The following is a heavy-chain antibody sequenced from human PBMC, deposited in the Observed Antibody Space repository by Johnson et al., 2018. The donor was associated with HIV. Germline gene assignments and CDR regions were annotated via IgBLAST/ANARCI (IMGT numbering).Heavy chain of an antibody. V-gene: IGHV3-30*04. CDR2: ISYDSSNK. Sequence: QVQLVESGGGLVQPGGSLRLSCAASGFTFSSYAMHWVRQAPGKGLEWVAVISYDSSNKYYADSVKGRFTISRDNSKNTLYLQMNSLRAEDTAVYYCARGIAAAPLWAFDIWGQGTMVTVSS. J-gene: IGHJ3*02. CDR3: ARGIAAAPLWAFDI. D-gene: IGHD6-13*01. CDR1: GFTFSSYA.